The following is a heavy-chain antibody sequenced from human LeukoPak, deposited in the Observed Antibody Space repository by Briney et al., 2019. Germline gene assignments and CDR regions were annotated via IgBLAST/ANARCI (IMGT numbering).Heavy chain of an antibody. CDR1: GFTFSSYV. D-gene: IGHD1-1*01. CDR3: ATTLLRASTYMDV. CDR2: ISGSGGST. J-gene: IGHJ6*03. V-gene: IGHV3-23*01. Sequence: GGSLRLSCAASGFTFSSYVMSWVRQAPGKGLEWVSCISGSGGSTYYADSVKGRFTISRDNSKNTLYLQMNSLRDEDTALYYCATTLLRASTYMDVWGKGTTVTVSS.